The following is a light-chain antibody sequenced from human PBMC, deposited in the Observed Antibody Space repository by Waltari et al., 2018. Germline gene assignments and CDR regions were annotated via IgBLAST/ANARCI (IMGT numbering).Light chain of an antibody. CDR3: QQYNTYPYT. J-gene: IGKJ2*01. Sequence: DIQMTQSPSTLSASVGHRLTITCRASHRISSWLAWYQQKPGKAPNLLIYEASSLQSGVSSRFSGSGSGTEFTLTINSLQPDDFATYYCQQYNTYPYTFGQGTKLEI. CDR1: HRISSW. CDR2: EAS. V-gene: IGKV1-5*03.